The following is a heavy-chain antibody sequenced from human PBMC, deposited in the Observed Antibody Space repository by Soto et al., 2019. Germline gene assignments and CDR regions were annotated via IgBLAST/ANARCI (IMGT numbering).Heavy chain of an antibody. Sequence: SVKGDWKAAGYTLTVYYMHWVRQAPGQGLEWMGWINPNSGGTNYAQKFQGRVTMTRDTSISTAYMELSRLRSDDTAVYYCARDSSWTWGQRTLVTVSS. CDR1: GYTLTVYY. CDR3: ARDSSWT. V-gene: IGHV1-2*02. J-gene: IGHJ4*02. CDR2: INPNSGGT. D-gene: IGHD6-13*01.